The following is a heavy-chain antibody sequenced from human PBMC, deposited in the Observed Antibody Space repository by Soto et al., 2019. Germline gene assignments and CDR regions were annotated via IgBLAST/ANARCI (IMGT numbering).Heavy chain of an antibody. CDR1: GFTFSSYE. Sequence: GGSLRLSCAASGFTFSSYEMNWVRQAPGKGLEWLSYISPGSRYPAYADSVKGRFTISRDNAKRSLYLQMMSLTAEDTAIYYCVRGGGGGLFDPWGQGTMVTVSS. V-gene: IGHV3-48*03. D-gene: IGHD2-15*01. CDR3: VRGGGGGLFDP. J-gene: IGHJ5*02. CDR2: ISPGSRYP.